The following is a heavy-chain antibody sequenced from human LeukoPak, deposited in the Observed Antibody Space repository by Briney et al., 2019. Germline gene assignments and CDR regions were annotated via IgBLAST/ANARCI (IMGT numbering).Heavy chain of an antibody. Sequence: PGGSLRLSCAASGITFSNSAMSWVRQAPGRGLEWVSTINGRGGSTYYADSVKGRFTISRDNSKNTLYLQMNSLRAEDTAVYYCARGRAGNYYNHNDYWGQGTLVTVSS. CDR2: INGRGGST. D-gene: IGHD3-10*01. CDR3: ARGRAGNYYNHNDY. V-gene: IGHV3-23*01. J-gene: IGHJ4*01. CDR1: GITFSNSA.